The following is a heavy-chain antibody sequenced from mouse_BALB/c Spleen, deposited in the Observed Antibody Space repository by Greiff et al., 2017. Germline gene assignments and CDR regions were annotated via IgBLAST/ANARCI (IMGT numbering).Heavy chain of an antibody. CDR1: GFTFSSFG. CDR3: ARGVYDGYYVGTYYAMDY. V-gene: IGHV5-17*02. CDR2: ISSGSSTI. D-gene: IGHD2-3*01. Sequence: EVNLVESGGGLVQPGGSRKLSCAASGFTFSSFGMHWVRQAPEQGLEWVAYISSGSSTIYYADTVTGRFTISRDNPKNTLFLQMTSLRSEDTAMYYCARGVYDGYYVGTYYAMDYWGQGTSVTVSS. J-gene: IGHJ4*01.